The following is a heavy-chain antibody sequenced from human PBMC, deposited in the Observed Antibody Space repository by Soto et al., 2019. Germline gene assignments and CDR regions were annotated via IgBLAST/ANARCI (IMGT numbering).Heavy chain of an antibody. J-gene: IGHJ5*02. Sequence: SETLSLTCTVSGGSISSGDYYWSWIRQPPGKGLEWIGYIYYSGSTYYNPSLKSRVTISVDRSKNQFSLKLSSVTAADTAVYYCARNGYSYGPNWFDPWGQGTLVTVSS. D-gene: IGHD5-18*01. CDR1: GGSISSGDYY. V-gene: IGHV4-30-4*01. CDR2: IYYSGST. CDR3: ARNGYSYGPNWFDP.